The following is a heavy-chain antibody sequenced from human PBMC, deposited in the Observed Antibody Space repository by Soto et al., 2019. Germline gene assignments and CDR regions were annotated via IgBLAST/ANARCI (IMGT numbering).Heavy chain of an antibody. J-gene: IGHJ4*02. Sequence: SETLSLTCTVSGGSITSSSYYWGWIRQPPGKGLEWIGNIYYSGSTYYNLSLKSRVTISVDTSKNQFSLKLSSVTAADTAVYYCMLGSGWKDFDYWGQGTLVTVS. D-gene: IGHD3-22*01. CDR1: GGSITSSSYY. V-gene: IGHV4-39*01. CDR3: MLGSGWKDFDY. CDR2: IYYSGST.